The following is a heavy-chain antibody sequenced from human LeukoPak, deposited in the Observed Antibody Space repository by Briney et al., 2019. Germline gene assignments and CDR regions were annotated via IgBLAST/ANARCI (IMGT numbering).Heavy chain of an antibody. J-gene: IGHJ6*03. V-gene: IGHV4-4*07. CDR1: GGSISSYY. D-gene: IGHD4-17*01. CDR3: ASNYGDYVRYYYYMDV. CDR2: IYTSGST. Sequence: PSETLSLTCTVSGGSISSYYRSWIRQPAGKGLEWIGRIYTSGSTNYNPSLKSRVTISVDTSKNQFSLKPSSVTAADTAVYYCASNYGDYVRYYYYMDVWGKGTTVTVSS.